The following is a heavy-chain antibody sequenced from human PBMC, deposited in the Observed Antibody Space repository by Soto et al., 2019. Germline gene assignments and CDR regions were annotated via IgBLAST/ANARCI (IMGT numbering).Heavy chain of an antibody. D-gene: IGHD6-13*01. CDR3: AKDAVDSSSWYLLVPGIYYYYGMDV. J-gene: IGHJ6*02. V-gene: IGHV3-30*18. CDR2: ISYDGSNK. Sequence: QVQLVESGGGVVQPGRSLRLSCAASGFTFSSYGMHWVRQAPGKGLEWVAVISYDGSNKYYADSVKGRFTISRDNSKNTLYLHMNSLRAEDTAVYYCAKDAVDSSSWYLLVPGIYYYYGMDVWGQGTTVTVSS. CDR1: GFTFSSYG.